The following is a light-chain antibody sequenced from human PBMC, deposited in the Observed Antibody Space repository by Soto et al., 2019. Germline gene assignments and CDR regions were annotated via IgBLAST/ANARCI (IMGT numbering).Light chain of an antibody. Sequence: SVLTQAASLSGSPGQSITLSCPGTSSDIGAYDYVSWFQQHPGKAPKLIISEVTGRPSGVPDRIFGSKSDTTASLTVSGLQAEDEADYYCSSFAGTNSFVFGTGTKVTVL. V-gene: IGLV2-8*01. CDR3: SSFAGTNSFV. J-gene: IGLJ1*01. CDR2: EVT. CDR1: SSDIGAYDY.